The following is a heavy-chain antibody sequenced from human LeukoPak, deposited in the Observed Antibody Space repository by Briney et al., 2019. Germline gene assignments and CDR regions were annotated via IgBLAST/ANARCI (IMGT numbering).Heavy chain of an antibody. Sequence: ASVKVSCKVSGYTLTELSMHRVRQAPGKGLEWMVGFDPEDGETIYAQKFQGRVTMTEDTSTDTAYMELSSLRSEDTAVYYCATDPGSSSWLQIDYWGQGTLVTVSS. D-gene: IGHD6-13*01. J-gene: IGHJ4*02. CDR3: ATDPGSSSWLQIDY. V-gene: IGHV1-24*01. CDR1: GYTLTELS. CDR2: FDPEDGET.